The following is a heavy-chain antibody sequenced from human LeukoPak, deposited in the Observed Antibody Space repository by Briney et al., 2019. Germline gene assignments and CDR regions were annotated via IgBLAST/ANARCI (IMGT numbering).Heavy chain of an antibody. CDR3: LLVTYDY. CDR2: IRYDGSNK. Sequence: HTGGSLRLSCAASGFTLSSYGMHWVRQAPGKGLEWVAFIRYDGSNKYYADSVKGRFTISRDNSKNTLYLQMNSLRAEDTAVYYCLLVTYDYWGQGTLVTVSS. D-gene: IGHD3-9*01. CDR1: GFTLSSYG. V-gene: IGHV3-30*02. J-gene: IGHJ4*02.